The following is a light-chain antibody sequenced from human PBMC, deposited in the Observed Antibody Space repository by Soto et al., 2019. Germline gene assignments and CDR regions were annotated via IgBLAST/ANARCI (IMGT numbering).Light chain of an antibody. CDR3: QSYDSTLSDRYV. Sequence: QSALTQPASVSGSPGQSITISCTGTSSDVGGYNYVSWYQQHPGKAPKLIIFGNINRPSGVPDRFSGSKSGTSASLTITGLQAEDEGDYYCQSYDSTLSDRYVFGTGTKVTVL. V-gene: IGLV2-14*01. CDR2: GNI. CDR1: SSDVGGYNY. J-gene: IGLJ1*01.